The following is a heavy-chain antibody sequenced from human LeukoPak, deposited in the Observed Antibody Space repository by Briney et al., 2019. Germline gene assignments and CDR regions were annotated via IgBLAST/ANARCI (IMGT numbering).Heavy chain of an antibody. CDR2: IGGSGDIT. Sequence: QPGGSLRLSCAASGFTFSSYAKSWVPQAPGKGLEGGLIIGGSGDITHYADSVKGRFAISRDNSKDKVYLQMNSLSAEDTAIYYCAKDWMSTSREWGQGTLVTVSS. V-gene: IGHV3-23*01. J-gene: IGHJ4*02. CDR1: GFTFSSYA. CDR3: AKDWMSTSRE. D-gene: IGHD5/OR15-5a*01.